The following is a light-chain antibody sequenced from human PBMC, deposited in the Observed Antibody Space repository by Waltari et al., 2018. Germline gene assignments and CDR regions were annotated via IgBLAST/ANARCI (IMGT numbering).Light chain of an antibody. J-gene: IGKJ2*01. CDR1: QSVSSN. CDR3: QQYNLWPPYT. V-gene: IGKV3-15*01. Sequence: EIVMTQSPATLSVSPGERATLPCRASQSVSSNLAWYQQKPGQAPRLLIYGASTRATGITARFSGSGSGTEFTLTISSLQSEDFAVYYCQQYNLWPPYTFGQGTKLEIK. CDR2: GAS.